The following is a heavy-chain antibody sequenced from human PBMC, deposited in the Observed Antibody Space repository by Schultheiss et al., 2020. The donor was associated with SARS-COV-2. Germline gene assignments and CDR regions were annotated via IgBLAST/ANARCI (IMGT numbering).Heavy chain of an antibody. CDR1: GFTFSSYG. CDR2: IKSKTDGGTT. D-gene: IGHD6-13*01. J-gene: IGHJ6*03. Sequence: GGSLRLSCAASGFTFSSYGMHWVRQAPGKGLEWVGRIKSKTDGGTTDYAAPVKGRFTISRDDSKNTLYLQMNSLKTEDTAVYYCARRRGGIAAASYYYYMDVWGKGTTVTVSS. V-gene: IGHV3-15*01. CDR3: ARRRGGIAAASYYYYMDV.